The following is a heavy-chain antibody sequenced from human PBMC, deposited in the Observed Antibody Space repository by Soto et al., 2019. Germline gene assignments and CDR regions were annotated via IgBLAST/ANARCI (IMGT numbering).Heavy chain of an antibody. V-gene: IGHV4-34*01. J-gene: IGHJ6*02. CDR2: INHSGST. Sequence: SETLSLTCAVSGGSFSGYYWSWIRQPPGKGLEWIGEINHSGSTNYNPSLKSRVTISVDTSKNQFSLKLSSVTAADTAVYYCARGPDTYYYGSGSYYHYYYYGMDVWGQGTTVTVSS. CDR1: GGSFSGYY. D-gene: IGHD3-10*01. CDR3: ARGPDTYYYGSGSYYHYYYYGMDV.